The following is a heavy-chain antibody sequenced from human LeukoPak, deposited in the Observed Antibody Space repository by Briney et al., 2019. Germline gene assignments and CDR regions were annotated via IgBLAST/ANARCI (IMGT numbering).Heavy chain of an antibody. D-gene: IGHD2-21*02. Sequence: ASVKVSCKASGYTFTSYAMHWVRQAPGQRLEWMGWINAGNGNTKYSQKFQGRVTITRDTSASTAYMELSSLRSEDTAVYYCARGPTSVVTLDFDYWGRGTLVTVSS. CDR1: GYTFTSYA. CDR2: INAGNGNT. V-gene: IGHV1-3*01. J-gene: IGHJ4*02. CDR3: ARGPTSVVTLDFDY.